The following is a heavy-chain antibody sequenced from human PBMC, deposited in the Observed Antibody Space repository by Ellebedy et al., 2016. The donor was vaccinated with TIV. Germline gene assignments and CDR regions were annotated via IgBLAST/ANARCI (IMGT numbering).Heavy chain of an antibody. CDR3: SRRISSGREYFFDF. CDR1: GYTFTSYG. D-gene: IGHD6-19*01. CDR2: ISAYNGNT. Sequence: AASVKVSCKASGYTFTSYGISWVRQAPGQGLEWMGWISAYNGNTNYAQKLQGRVTMTTDTSTSTAYMELRSLRPDDTAVYFCSRRISSGREYFFDFWGQGTLVSVSS. V-gene: IGHV1-18*01. J-gene: IGHJ4*02.